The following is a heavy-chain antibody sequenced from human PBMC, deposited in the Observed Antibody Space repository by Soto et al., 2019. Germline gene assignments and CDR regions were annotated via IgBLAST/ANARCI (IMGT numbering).Heavy chain of an antibody. CDR2: INAGNGNT. CDR1: GYTFTTYA. J-gene: IGHJ4*02. V-gene: IGHV1-3*01. CDR3: ARASYDLLTGITSLSYFDY. Sequence: GASVKVSCTPSGYTFTTYAIHWVRQAPGQRLEWMGWINAGNGNTKYSHKFQGRVTISRDTSASTVYMELSSLISEDTAVYFCARASYDLLTGITSLSYFDYWGQGTLVTVSS. D-gene: IGHD3-9*01.